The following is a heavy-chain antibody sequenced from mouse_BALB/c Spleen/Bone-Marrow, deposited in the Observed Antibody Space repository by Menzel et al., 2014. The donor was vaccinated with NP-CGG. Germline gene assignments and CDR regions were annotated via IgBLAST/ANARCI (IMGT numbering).Heavy chain of an antibody. CDR3: ARDMGGILFDS. J-gene: IGHJ2*01. Sequence: EVKLMESGGGLVQPGGSLRLSSATSGFTFTDYYMNWVRQPPGEALEWLAFIRNKANGYTTEYSASVKGRFTISRDNSQSILYLHMNTLRAEDSATYYCARDMGGILFDSWGQGTTLTVSS. V-gene: IGHV7-3*02. CDR1: GFTFTDYY. D-gene: IGHD4-1*01. CDR2: IRNKANGYTT.